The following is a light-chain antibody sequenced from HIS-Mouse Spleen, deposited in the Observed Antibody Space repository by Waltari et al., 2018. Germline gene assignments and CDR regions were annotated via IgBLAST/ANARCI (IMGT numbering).Light chain of an antibody. CDR3: SSYTSSSTLV. CDR1: SSDVGGYNY. J-gene: IGLJ3*02. CDR2: DVS. V-gene: IGLV2-14*03. Sequence: QSALTQPASVSGSPGQSITISCTGTSSDVGGYNYVSWYQQHPGKAPKLMIYDVSNRPSGVSNRFSCSKSGNTASLTISGLQAEDEADYYCSSYTSSSTLVFGGGTKLTVL.